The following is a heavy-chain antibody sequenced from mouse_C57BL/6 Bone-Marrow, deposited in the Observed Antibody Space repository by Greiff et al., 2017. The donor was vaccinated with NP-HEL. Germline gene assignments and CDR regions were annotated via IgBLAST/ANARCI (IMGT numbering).Heavy chain of an antibody. V-gene: IGHV1-19*01. D-gene: IGHD1-1*01. CDR3: AREGDYGRYYFDY. Sequence: VQLQQSGPVLVKPGASVKMSCKASGYTFTDYYMNWVKQSLGKSLEWIGVINPYNGGTSYNQKFKGKATLTVDKSSSTAYMELNSLTSEDSAVYYCAREGDYGRYYFDYWGQGTTLTVSS. CDR2: INPYNGGT. J-gene: IGHJ2*01. CDR1: GYTFTDYY.